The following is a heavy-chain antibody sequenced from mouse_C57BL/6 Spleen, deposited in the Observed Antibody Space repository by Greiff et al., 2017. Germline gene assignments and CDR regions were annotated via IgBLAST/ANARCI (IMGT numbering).Heavy chain of an antibody. D-gene: IGHD2-4*01. CDR1: GYTFTDYY. J-gene: IGHJ3*01. Sequence: EVQLQQSGPELVKPGASVKISCKASGYTFTDYYMNWVKQSHGKSLEWIGDINPNNGGTSYNQKFKGKATLTVDKSSSTAYMELRSLTYEDSAVYYCASRDYDDPWFAYWGQGTLVTVSA. CDR2: INPNNGGT. V-gene: IGHV1-26*01. CDR3: ASRDYDDPWFAY.